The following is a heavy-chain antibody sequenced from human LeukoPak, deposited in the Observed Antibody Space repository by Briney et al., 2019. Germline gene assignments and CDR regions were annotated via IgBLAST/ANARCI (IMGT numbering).Heavy chain of an antibody. D-gene: IGHD2-2*01. CDR3: ARATDIVVVPAVRRAFFDF. V-gene: IGHV4-34*01. CDR2: INRSGSS. CDR1: GGSFSGYY. Sequence: SETLSLTCAVYGGSFSGYYWSWIRQPPGKGLEWIGEINRSGSSNFNPSLKSRVTISVDTSKNQFSLNLSSVTAADTGVYYCARATDIVVVPAVRRAFFDFWGQGTLVTVSS. J-gene: IGHJ4*02.